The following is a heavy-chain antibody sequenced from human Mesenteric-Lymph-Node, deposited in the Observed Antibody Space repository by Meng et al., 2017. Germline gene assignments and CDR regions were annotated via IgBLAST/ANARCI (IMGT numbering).Heavy chain of an antibody. Sequence: GESLKISCAASGFTFSSYTMNWVRQAPGKGLEWVSSITTSSSYIYFADSLKGRFTISRDNAKNSLYLQMNSLRAEDTAVYYCARLGTGGDCFDYWGQGTLVTVSS. V-gene: IGHV3-21*01. CDR2: ITTSSSYI. CDR3: ARLGTGGDCFDY. J-gene: IGHJ4*02. CDR1: GFTFSSYT. D-gene: IGHD2-8*02.